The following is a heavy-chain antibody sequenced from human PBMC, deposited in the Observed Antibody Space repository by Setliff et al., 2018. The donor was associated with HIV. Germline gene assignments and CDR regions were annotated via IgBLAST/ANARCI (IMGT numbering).Heavy chain of an antibody. CDR2: IDYSGRI. Sequence: SETLSLTCNVSGDSISSHSWTWIRQPPGKGLEWIGSIDYSGRIDKKTSLKSRLRMSIDTSKNQFYVNLFSVTAADTAIYYCARVLYDSGGFFTTAGPLSLDLWGRGTLGTVSS. V-gene: IGHV4-59*11. J-gene: IGHJ2*01. CDR3: ARVLYDSGGFFTTAGPLSLDL. D-gene: IGHD3-22*01. CDR1: GDSISSHS.